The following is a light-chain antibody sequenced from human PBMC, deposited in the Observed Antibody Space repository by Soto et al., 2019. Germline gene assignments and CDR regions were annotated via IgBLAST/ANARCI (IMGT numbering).Light chain of an antibody. Sequence: DIQMTQSPSTLSASVGDRATLTCRASQSISSWLAWYQQKPGKAPKLLIYKASSLESGVPSRFSGSGSGTEFTLTISSLQPDDFATYYCQQYNSYSWTFGQGTKVDIK. CDR3: QQYNSYSWT. CDR1: QSISSW. V-gene: IGKV1-5*03. J-gene: IGKJ1*01. CDR2: KAS.